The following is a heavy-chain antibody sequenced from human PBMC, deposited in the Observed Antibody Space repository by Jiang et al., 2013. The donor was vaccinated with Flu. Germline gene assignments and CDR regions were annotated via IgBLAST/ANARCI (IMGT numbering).Heavy chain of an antibody. Sequence: LLKPSETLVPSPAMSMVNPSFSIVNPSVLTTGAGLRQAPGKGLEWIGEINHSGITNYNPSLKSRVAISLDTSKSQFSLKLTSVTAADTAVYYCATSGQYSSGWYSREGFRGNYYSMDVWDNGTTVTVSS. D-gene: IGHD6-19*01. J-gene: IGHJ6*03. V-gene: IGHV4-34*01. CDR2: INHSGIT. CDR1: VNPSFSIVNPSVLTT. CDR3: ATSGQYSSGWYSREGFRGNYYSMDV.